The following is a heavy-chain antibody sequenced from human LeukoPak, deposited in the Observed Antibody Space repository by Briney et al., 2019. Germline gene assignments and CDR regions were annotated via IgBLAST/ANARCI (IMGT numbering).Heavy chain of an antibody. CDR2: IYYSGST. CDR3: ARAGGITMVRGDFDY. Sequence: SETLSLTCTVSGGSISTYYWSWIRRPPGKGLEWIGYIYYSGSTNYNPSLKSRVTISVDTSKNQFSLKLSSVTAADTAVYYCARAGGITMVRGDFDYWGQGTLVTVSS. V-gene: IGHV4-59*01. D-gene: IGHD3-10*01. J-gene: IGHJ4*02. CDR1: GGSISTYY.